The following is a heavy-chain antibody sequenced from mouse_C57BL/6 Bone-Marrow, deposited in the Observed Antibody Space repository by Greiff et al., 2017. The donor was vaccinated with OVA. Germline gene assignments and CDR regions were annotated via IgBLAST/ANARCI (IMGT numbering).Heavy chain of an antibody. CDR3: ARWGGLNYGSSPYYFDY. CDR1: GYTFTDYY. Sequence: QVQLKESGAELVRPGASVKLSCKASGYTFTDYYINWVKQRPGQGLEWIARIYPGSGNTYYNEKFKGKATLTAEKSSSTAYMQLSSLTSEDSAVYFCARWGGLNYGSSPYYFDYWGQGTTLTVSS. CDR2: IYPGSGNT. V-gene: IGHV1-76*01. D-gene: IGHD1-1*01. J-gene: IGHJ2*01.